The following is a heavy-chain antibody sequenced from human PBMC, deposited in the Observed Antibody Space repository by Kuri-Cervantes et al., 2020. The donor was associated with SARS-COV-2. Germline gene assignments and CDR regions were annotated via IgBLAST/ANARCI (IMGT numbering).Heavy chain of an antibody. D-gene: IGHD6-19*01. CDR1: GYTFTSYY. CDR2: INPSGGSA. V-gene: IGHV1-46*01. Sequence: ASVKVSCKASGYTFTSYYMHWVRQAPGQGLEWMGIINPSGGSASYAQKFQGRVTMTRDTSTSTVYMELSSLRSEDTAVYYCAKDVYSSGWQFITRPSYGMDVWGQGTTVTVSS. J-gene: IGHJ6*02. CDR3: AKDVYSSGWQFITRPSYGMDV.